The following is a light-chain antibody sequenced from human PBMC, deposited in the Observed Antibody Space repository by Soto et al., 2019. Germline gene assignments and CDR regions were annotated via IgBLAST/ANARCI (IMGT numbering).Light chain of an antibody. J-gene: IGLJ3*02. V-gene: IGLV3-9*01. CDR1: NIGGKN. CDR3: QVWDSSTVV. CDR2: RDF. Sequence: SYELTQPLSVSVALGQTARITCGGNNIGGKNVHWYQLNPGQAPVLVIYRDFNRPSGIPERFSGSNSGNTGTLAISGAHSEDDADYYCQVWDSSTVVFGGGTKVTVL.